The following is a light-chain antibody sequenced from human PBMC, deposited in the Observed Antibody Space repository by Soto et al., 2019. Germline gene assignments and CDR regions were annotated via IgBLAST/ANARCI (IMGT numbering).Light chain of an antibody. CDR2: GAS. CDR3: QQYGSSPLT. Sequence: ENVLTQSPGTLSLSPGERGTLSCRASQSVRSSYLAWYQQKPGQAPRLLIYGASSRATGIPDRFSVSGSGTDFTLTISRLEPEDFAVYYCQQYGSSPLTFGGGTKVEIK. CDR1: QSVRSSY. V-gene: IGKV3-20*01. J-gene: IGKJ4*01.